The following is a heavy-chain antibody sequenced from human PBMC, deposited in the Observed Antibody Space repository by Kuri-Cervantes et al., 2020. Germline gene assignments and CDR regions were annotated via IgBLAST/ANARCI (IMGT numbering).Heavy chain of an antibody. J-gene: IGHJ4*02. V-gene: IGHV3-48*01. Sequence: GESLKISCAGSEFTVSSYWMSWVRQAPGKGLEWVSYISSSSSTIYYADSVKGRFTISRDNAKNSLYLQMNSLRAEDTAVYYCASLSIGRVREIYCFDYWGQGTLVTVSS. CDR1: EFTVSSYW. CDR3: ASLSIGRVREIYCFDY. CDR2: ISSSSSTI. D-gene: IGHD5-24*01.